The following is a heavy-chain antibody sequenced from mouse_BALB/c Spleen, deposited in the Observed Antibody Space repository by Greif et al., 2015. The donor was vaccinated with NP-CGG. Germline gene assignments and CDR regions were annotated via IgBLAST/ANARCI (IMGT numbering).Heavy chain of an antibody. CDR1: GYTFSSYW. CDR3: ARESNLCRDY. D-gene: IGHD2-3*01. V-gene: IGHV1-9*01. Sequence: QVQLKESGAELMKPGASVKISCKATGYTFSSYWIEWVKQRPGHGLEWIGEILPGSGGTNYNEKFKGKATFTADTSSNTAYMQLSSLTSEDSAVYYCARESNLCRDYWGQGTSVTVSS. J-gene: IGHJ4*01. CDR2: ILPGSGGT.